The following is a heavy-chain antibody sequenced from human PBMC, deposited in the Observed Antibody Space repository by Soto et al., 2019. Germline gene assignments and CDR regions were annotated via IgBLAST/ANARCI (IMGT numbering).Heavy chain of an antibody. CDR2: IYYSGST. Sequence: QVQLQESGPGLVKPSETLSLTCTVSGGSVSSGSYDWSWIRQPTGKGLEWIGYIYYSGSTNYNPSLKSRVTISVDTSKNQFSLKLSSVTAADTAVYYCARGIAVAGTGFYWFDPWGQGTLVTVSS. J-gene: IGHJ5*02. CDR3: ARGIAVAGTGFYWFDP. V-gene: IGHV4-61*01. CDR1: GGSVSSGSYD. D-gene: IGHD6-19*01.